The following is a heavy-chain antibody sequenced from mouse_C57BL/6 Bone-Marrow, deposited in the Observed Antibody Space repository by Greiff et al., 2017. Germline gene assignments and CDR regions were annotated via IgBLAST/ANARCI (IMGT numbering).Heavy chain of an antibody. Sequence: QVQLQQSGAELARPGASVKLSCKASGYTFTSYGISWVKQRTGQGLEWIGEIYPRSGNTYYNEKFKGKATLTADKSSSTAYMGLRSLTSEDSAVYFCARGDYYYGSSYGRFAYWGQGTLVTVSA. CDR1: GYTFTSYG. V-gene: IGHV1-81*01. J-gene: IGHJ3*01. CDR2: IYPRSGNT. CDR3: ARGDYYYGSSYGRFAY. D-gene: IGHD1-1*01.